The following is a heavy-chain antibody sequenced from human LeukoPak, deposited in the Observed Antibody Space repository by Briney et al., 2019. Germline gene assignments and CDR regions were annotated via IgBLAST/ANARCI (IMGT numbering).Heavy chain of an antibody. CDR2: ISSSGSTI. D-gene: IGHD2-15*01. V-gene: IGHV3-11*04. J-gene: IGHJ5*02. CDR3: ARGGAYCSGASCYSGRTWFDP. Sequence: GGSLRLSCAASGFTFSDYYMSWIRQAPGKGLEWVSYISSSGSTIYYADSVKGRFTISRDNAKNSLYMQMNSLRAEDTAVYYCARGGAYCSGASCYSGRTWFDPWGQGTLVIVSS. CDR1: GFTFSDYY.